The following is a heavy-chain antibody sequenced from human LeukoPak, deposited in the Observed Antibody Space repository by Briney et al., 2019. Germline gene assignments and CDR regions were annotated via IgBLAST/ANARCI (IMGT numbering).Heavy chain of an antibody. V-gene: IGHV3-30*03. Sequence: PGGSLRLSCVVSGLTFSSYGMHWVRQAPGKGLEWVAVISYDGTYKYYADSVKGRFAISRDNSKNTLYLQMNSLRAEDTAVYYCARDSRRLVIRYYLDSWGQGTLVTVSS. CDR2: ISYDGTYK. CDR1: GLTFSSYG. J-gene: IGHJ4*02. D-gene: IGHD3-9*01. CDR3: ARDSRRLVIRYYLDS.